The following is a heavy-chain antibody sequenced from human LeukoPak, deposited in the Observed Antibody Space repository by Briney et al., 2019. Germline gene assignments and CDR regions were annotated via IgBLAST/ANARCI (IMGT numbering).Heavy chain of an antibody. J-gene: IGHJ4*02. Sequence: ASVKVSCKASGYTFTGYYMHWVRQAPGQGLEWMGWINPNSGGTNYAQKFQGRVTMTRDTSISTAYMELSRLRSDDTAVYYCARVWTVGSSSWYRRLFVYWGQGTLVTVSS. V-gene: IGHV1-2*02. CDR2: INPNSGGT. CDR3: ARVWTVGSSSWYRRLFVY. CDR1: GYTFTGYY. D-gene: IGHD6-13*01.